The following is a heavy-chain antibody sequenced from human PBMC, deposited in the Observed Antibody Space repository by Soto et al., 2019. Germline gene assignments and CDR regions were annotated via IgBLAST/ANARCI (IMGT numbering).Heavy chain of an antibody. D-gene: IGHD3-9*01. V-gene: IGHV4-34*01. CDR1: GGSFSGYY. Sequence: LSLTCAVYGGSFSGYYWSWIRQPPGKGLEWIGEINHSGSTNYNPSLKSRVTISVDTSKNQFSLKLSSVTAADTAVYYCARLPYYDILTGKTKFDYWGQGTLVTVSS. CDR3: ARLPYYDILTGKTKFDY. J-gene: IGHJ4*02. CDR2: INHSGST.